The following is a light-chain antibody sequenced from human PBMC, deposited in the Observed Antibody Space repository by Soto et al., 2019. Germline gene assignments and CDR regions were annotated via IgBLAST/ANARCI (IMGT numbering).Light chain of an antibody. J-gene: IGKJ5*01. Sequence: EIVFTQSPGTLYLSPGERATLSCRASQSVSSSYLAWYQQKPGQAPSLIIYDASNRATGIPARFSGSGSGTDFTLTISSLEPEDFAVYYCQQRSNWPPITFGQGTRLEIK. CDR2: DAS. V-gene: IGKV3D-20*02. CDR1: QSVSSSY. CDR3: QQRSNWPPIT.